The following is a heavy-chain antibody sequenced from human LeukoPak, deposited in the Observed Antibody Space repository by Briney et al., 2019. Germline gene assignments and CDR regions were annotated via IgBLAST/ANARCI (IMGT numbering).Heavy chain of an antibody. Sequence: SQTLSLTCAVSGGSISSGGYSWSWLRQPPGKGLEWIGYIYHSGSTYYNPSLKSRVTISVDRSKNQFSLKLSSVTAADTAVYYCARDRLVVVAANYYYYCSMDVWGQESTVTVSS. CDR2: IYHSGST. J-gene: IGHJ6*02. CDR3: ARDRLVVVAANYYYYCSMDV. CDR1: GGSISSGGYS. D-gene: IGHD2-15*01. V-gene: IGHV4-30-2*01.